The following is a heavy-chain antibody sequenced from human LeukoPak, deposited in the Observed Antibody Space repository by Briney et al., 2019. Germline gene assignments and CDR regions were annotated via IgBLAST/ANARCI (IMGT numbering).Heavy chain of an antibody. J-gene: IGHJ4*02. V-gene: IGHV3-30*02. CDR1: GFTFSSHG. D-gene: IGHD3-10*02. Sequence: GGSLRLSCAASGFTFSSHGMHWVRQAPGKGLEWVAFIRYDGTNKYYADSMKGRFNISRDNFKNTLYLQMNSLRAEDTAVYYCARDISSNYYVSQNYFDYWGQGTLVTVSS. CDR3: ARDISSNYYVSQNYFDY. CDR2: IRYDGTNK.